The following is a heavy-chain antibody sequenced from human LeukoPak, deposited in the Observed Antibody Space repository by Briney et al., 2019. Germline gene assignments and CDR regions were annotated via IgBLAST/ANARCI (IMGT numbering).Heavy chain of an antibody. J-gene: IGHJ4*02. Sequence: PGGSLRLSCAASGFTFSNYWMSWVRQAPGKGLEWVANINQDGSDKYYVDSVKGRFTISRDNAKNSLYQQMNSLRAEDTAVYYCARDPAYYYFDYWGQGTLVTVSS. V-gene: IGHV3-7*01. D-gene: IGHD1-26*01. CDR2: INQDGSDK. CDR1: GFTFSNYW. CDR3: ARDPAYYYFDY.